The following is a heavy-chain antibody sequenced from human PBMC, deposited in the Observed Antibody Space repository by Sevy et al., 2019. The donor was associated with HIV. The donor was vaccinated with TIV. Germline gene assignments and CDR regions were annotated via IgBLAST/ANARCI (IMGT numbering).Heavy chain of an antibody. Sequence: ASVKVSCKTFGYTFKTYGISWVRQAPGQGLEWMGWISAYSGYTNFAQKFQGRVTMTTDTSTSTAYMELSSLRSDDTDVYFGAREKPQGDVILPGSMWEGFDYWGQGTVVTVSS. CDR1: GYTFKTYG. V-gene: IGHV1-18*01. CDR2: ISAYSGYT. CDR3: AREKPQGDVILPGSMWEGFDY. J-gene: IGHJ4*02. D-gene: IGHD2-2*01.